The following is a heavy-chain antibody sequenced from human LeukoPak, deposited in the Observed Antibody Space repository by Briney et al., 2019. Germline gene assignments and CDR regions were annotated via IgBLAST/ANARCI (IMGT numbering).Heavy chain of an antibody. D-gene: IGHD3-10*01. CDR2: IKQDGSEK. CDR3: ARGADHGGSYYPD. Sequence: PGGSLRLSCAASGFTFSSYWMSWVRQAPGKGLEWVANIKQDGSEKYYVDSVKGRFTISRDNAKNSLYLQMNSLRAEDTAVYYCARGADHGGSYYPDWGQGTRVTVSS. CDR1: GFTFSSYW. J-gene: IGHJ4*02. V-gene: IGHV3-7*01.